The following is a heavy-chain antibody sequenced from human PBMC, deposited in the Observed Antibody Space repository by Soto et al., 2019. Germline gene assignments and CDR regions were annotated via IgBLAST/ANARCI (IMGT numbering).Heavy chain of an antibody. D-gene: IGHD3-22*01. CDR1: GFTFSSYS. CDR2: ISSSSSTI. Sequence: GGSLRLSCAASGFTFSSYSMKWVRQAPGKGLEWVSYISSSSSTIYYADSVKGRFTISRDNAKNSLYLQMNSLRAEDTAVYYCARGAYYYDSSGLSYWGQGTLVTVSS. CDR3: ARGAYYYDSSGLSY. V-gene: IGHV3-48*01. J-gene: IGHJ4*02.